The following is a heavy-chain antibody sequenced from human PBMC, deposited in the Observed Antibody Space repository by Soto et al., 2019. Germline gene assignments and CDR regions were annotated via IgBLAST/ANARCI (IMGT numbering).Heavy chain of an antibody. J-gene: IGHJ5*02. CDR1: GDSISSQY. CDR3: AGRRCRGGSCHGGNWLDP. CDR2: FDKDGST. V-gene: IGHV4-59*08. D-gene: IGHD2-15*01. Sequence: SETLSLTCSVSGDSISSQYWNWIRQPPGKALEWLGYFDKDGSTIYNPSFRGRVTISVDVPKNHFSLNLASVTAADTAVYYCAGRRCRGGSCHGGNWLDPWGQGILVTVSS.